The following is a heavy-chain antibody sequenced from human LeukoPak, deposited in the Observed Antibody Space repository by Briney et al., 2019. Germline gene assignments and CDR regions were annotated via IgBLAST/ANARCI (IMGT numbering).Heavy chain of an antibody. CDR1: GGSMSSYY. J-gene: IGHJ4*02. D-gene: IGHD3-9*01. CDR2: IYYSGST. V-gene: IGHV4-59*01. Sequence: PSETLSLTCTVSGGSMSSYYWSWIRQPPGKGLEWIGYIYYSGSTNYNPSLKSRVTISVDTSKNQFSLKLSSVTAADTAVYYCARQRNYDILTGLDYFDYWGQGTLVTVSS. CDR3: ARQRNYDILTGLDYFDY.